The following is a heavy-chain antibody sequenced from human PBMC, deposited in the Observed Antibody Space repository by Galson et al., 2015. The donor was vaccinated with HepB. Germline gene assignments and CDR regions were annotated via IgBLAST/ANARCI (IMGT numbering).Heavy chain of an antibody. Sequence: SLRLSCAASGFTFGSYAMSWVRQAPGKGLEWVSGISGGGGSRYYADSLKGRFTISRDNSKNTLYLQMNSLRAEDTAVYYCVRGRGTYYYFDYWGQGTLVAVSS. CDR3: VRGRGTYYYFDY. J-gene: IGHJ4*02. D-gene: IGHD1-26*01. CDR2: ISGGGGSR. V-gene: IGHV3-23*01. CDR1: GFTFGSYA.